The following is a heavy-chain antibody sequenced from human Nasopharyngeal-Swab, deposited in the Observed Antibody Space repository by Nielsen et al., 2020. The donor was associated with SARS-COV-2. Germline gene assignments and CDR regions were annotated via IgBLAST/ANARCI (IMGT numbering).Heavy chain of an antibody. Sequence: WIRQLPGKGLEWVSSISSSSSYIYYADSVKGRFTISRDNAKNSLYLQMNSLRAEDTAVYYCARASAGNYDFWSGPTFDYWGQGTLVTVSS. CDR3: ARASAGNYDFWSGPTFDY. V-gene: IGHV3-21*01. D-gene: IGHD3-3*01. CDR2: ISSSSSYI. J-gene: IGHJ4*02.